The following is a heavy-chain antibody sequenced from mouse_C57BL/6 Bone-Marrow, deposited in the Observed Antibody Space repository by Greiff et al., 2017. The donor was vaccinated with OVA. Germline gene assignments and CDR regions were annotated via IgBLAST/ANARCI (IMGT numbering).Heavy chain of an antibody. J-gene: IGHJ4*01. CDR2: IYPGSGST. CDR3: ASDGITRNYYAMDY. V-gene: IGHV1-55*01. Sequence: QVQLQQPGAELVKPGASVKMSCKASGYTFTSYWITWVKQRPGQGLEWIGDIYPGSGSTNYNEKFKSKATLTVDTSSSTAYMQLSSLTSEDSAVYYCASDGITRNYYAMDYWGQGTSVTVSS. CDR1: GYTFTSYW. D-gene: IGHD1-3*01.